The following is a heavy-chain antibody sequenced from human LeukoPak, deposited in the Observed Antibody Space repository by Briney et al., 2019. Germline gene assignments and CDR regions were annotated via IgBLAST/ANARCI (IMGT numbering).Heavy chain of an antibody. J-gene: IGHJ4*02. CDR1: GYTVTDLS. CDR3: AGDTSMQWELRGRY. Sequence: ASVKVSCKVSGYTVTDLSMHWVRQAPGKGLEWMGGFDPEDGERNYAQKFQDRLRMTEDTSTDTAYLELSSLRPEDTAVYYCAGDTSMQWELRGRYWGQGTQVIVSS. CDR2: FDPEDGER. V-gene: IGHV1-24*01. D-gene: IGHD1-26*01.